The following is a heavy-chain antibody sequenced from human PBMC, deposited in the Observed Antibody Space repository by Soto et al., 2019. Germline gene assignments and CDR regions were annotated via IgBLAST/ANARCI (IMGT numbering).Heavy chain of an antibody. D-gene: IGHD3-3*01. Sequence: EVQLLESGGGLVQPGGSLRLSCAASGFTFSSYAMSWVRQAPGKGLEWVSAISGSGGSTYYADSVKGRFTISRDNSKNTLDLQIISLRTEDTAVYYCAKDGVCGLAGRIAIFGLVTGIGYWGQGTLVTVSS. CDR3: AKDGVCGLAGRIAIFGLVTGIGY. CDR2: ISGSGGST. V-gene: IGHV3-23*01. J-gene: IGHJ4*02. CDR1: GFTFSSYA.